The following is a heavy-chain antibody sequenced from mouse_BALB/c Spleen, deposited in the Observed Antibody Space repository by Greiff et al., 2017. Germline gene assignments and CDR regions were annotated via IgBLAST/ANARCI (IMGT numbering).Heavy chain of an antibody. CDR2: ISSGGSYT. D-gene: IGHD1-1*01. CDR3: AREYYGSSSYYAMDY. Sequence: DVKLVESGGGLVKPGGSLKLSCAASGFTFSSYAMSWVRQSPEKRLEWVAEISSGGSYTYYPDTVTGRFTISRDNAKNTLYLEMSSLRSEDTAMYYCAREYYGSSSYYAMDYWGQGTSVTVSS. J-gene: IGHJ4*01. CDR1: GFTFSSYA. V-gene: IGHV5-9-4*01.